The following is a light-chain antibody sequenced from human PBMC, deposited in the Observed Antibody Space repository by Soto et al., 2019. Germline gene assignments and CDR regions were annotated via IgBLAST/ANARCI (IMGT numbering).Light chain of an antibody. V-gene: IGKV1-27*01. CDR3: QKYNSALT. CDR1: QGISNY. Sequence: DIQMTQSPSSLSASVGDRVTITCRASQGISNYLAWYQQKPGKVPKLLIYAASTLQSGVPSRFSGSGSGTDFTLTISSLQPEDVATDYCQKYNSALTFGPGTKVDIK. J-gene: IGKJ3*01. CDR2: AAS.